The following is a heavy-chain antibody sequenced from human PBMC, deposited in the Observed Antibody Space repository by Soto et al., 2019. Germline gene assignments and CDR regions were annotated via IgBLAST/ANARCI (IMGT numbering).Heavy chain of an antibody. CDR1: GFTFSSYA. J-gene: IGHJ4*02. D-gene: IGHD2-15*01. CDR3: ARGAGWFDY. CDR2: ISSNGGST. Sequence: EVPLVESGEGLVQPGGSRRLSCAAFGFTFSSYAMHWVRQAPGKGLEYVSAISSNGGSTYYADSVKGRFTISRDNSKNTLYLQMGSLRAEDMAVYYCARGAGWFDYWGQGTLVTVSS. V-gene: IGHV3-64*02.